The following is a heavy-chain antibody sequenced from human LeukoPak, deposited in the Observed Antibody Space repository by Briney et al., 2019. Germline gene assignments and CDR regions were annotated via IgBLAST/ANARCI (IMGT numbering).Heavy chain of an antibody. Sequence: GESLKISCKGSGYSFTSYWISWVRQMPGKGLEWMGRIDPSDSYTNYSPSFQCHVTISADKSISTAYLQWSSLKASDTAMYYCASAVYTGYYYYGMDVWGQGTTVTVSS. CDR3: ASAVYTGYYYYGMDV. V-gene: IGHV5-10-1*01. CDR1: GYSFTSYW. D-gene: IGHD2-2*02. J-gene: IGHJ6*02. CDR2: IDPSDSYT.